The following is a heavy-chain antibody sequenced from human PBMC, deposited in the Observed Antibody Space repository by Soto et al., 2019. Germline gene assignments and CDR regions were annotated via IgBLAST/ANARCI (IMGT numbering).Heavy chain of an antibody. V-gene: IGHV1-46*01. CDR3: ASKAPYYYDSSGVISSRYYDYGMDV. Sequence: ASVKVSCKASGYTFTSYYMHWVRQAPGQGLEWMGIINPSGGSTSYAQKFQGRVTMTRDTSTSTVYMELSSLRSEDTAVYYCASKAPYYYDSSGVISSRYYDYGMDVWGQGTTITVYS. J-gene: IGHJ6*02. CDR2: INPSGGST. D-gene: IGHD3-22*01. CDR1: GYTFTSYY.